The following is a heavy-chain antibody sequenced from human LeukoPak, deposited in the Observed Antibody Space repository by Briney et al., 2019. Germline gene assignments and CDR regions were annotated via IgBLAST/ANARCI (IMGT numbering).Heavy chain of an antibody. CDR1: GYTFTSHG. CDR3: ARVRTYYYDSSGYYGDY. D-gene: IGHD3-22*01. Sequence: ASVKVSCKASGYTFTSHGISWVRQAPGQGLEWMGWISAYNGNTNYAQKLQGRVTMTTDTSTSTAYMELRSLRSDDTAVYYCARVRTYYYDSSGYYGDYWGQGTLVTVSS. CDR2: ISAYNGNT. V-gene: IGHV1-18*01. J-gene: IGHJ4*02.